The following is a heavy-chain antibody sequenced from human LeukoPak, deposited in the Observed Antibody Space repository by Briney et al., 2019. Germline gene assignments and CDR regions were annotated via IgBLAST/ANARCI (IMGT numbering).Heavy chain of an antibody. V-gene: IGHV4-59*01. CDR1: GGSISSYY. CDR2: IDYSGST. J-gene: IGHJ5*02. Sequence: SETLSLTCSVTGGSISSYYWSWIRQPPGKGLEWIGYIDYSGSTNYNPSLKGRVTISVDTSKNQLSLKLSSVTAADMAVYYCARGPSSGRFDPWGQGTLVTVSS. D-gene: IGHD6-25*01. CDR3: ARGPSSGRFDP.